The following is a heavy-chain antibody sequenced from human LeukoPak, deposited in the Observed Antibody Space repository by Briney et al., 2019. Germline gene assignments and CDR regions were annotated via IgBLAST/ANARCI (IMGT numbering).Heavy chain of an antibody. V-gene: IGHV1-2*02. CDR2: INPNSGGT. D-gene: IGHD3-10*01. Sequence: ASVRVSCKASGYTFTVYYMNWVRQAPGQGREWMGWINPNSGGTNNVQRFQGRVTMTRDTSINTAYMELSRLRSDDTAVYYCARSYGSGRRDAFDIWGQGTMVTVSS. CDR1: GYTFTVYY. J-gene: IGHJ3*02. CDR3: ARSYGSGRRDAFDI.